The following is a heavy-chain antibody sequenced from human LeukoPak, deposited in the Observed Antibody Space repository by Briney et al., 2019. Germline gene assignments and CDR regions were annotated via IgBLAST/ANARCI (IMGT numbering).Heavy chain of an antibody. Sequence: ASVKVSWKASGYTFTSYGISWVRQAPGQGLEWMGWISAYNGNTNYAQKLQGRVTMTTDTSTSTAYMELRSLRSDDTAVYYCAREGLSSSGVYYFDYWGQGTLVTVSS. CDR3: AREGLSSSGVYYFDY. J-gene: IGHJ4*02. CDR2: ISAYNGNT. V-gene: IGHV1-18*01. D-gene: IGHD2-15*01. CDR1: GYTFTSYG.